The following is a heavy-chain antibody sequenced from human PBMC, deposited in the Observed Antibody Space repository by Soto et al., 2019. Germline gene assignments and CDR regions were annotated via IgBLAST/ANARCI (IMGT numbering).Heavy chain of an antibody. CDR1: GFTFSSYA. Sequence: GGSLRLSCAASGFTFSSYAMSWVRQAPGKGLEWVSAISGSGGSTYYADSVKGRFTISRDNSKNSLYLQMNSLRAEDTALYYCAKDGGQWLAHFDYWGQGTLVTVLL. D-gene: IGHD6-19*01. V-gene: IGHV3-23*01. CDR2: ISGSGGST. CDR3: AKDGGQWLAHFDY. J-gene: IGHJ4*02.